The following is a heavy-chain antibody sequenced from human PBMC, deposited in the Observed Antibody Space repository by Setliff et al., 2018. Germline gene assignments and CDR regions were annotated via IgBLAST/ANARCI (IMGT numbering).Heavy chain of an antibody. J-gene: IGHJ6*03. CDR1: GDSISSRTYY. CDR3: ARSTVTTDYYYYYMDV. CDR2: IFYSGRT. D-gene: IGHD4-17*01. V-gene: IGHV4-39*01. Sequence: PSETLSLTCTVSGDSISSRTYYWSWIRQPAGKGLEWIGSIFYSGRTFYNPSLKSRVTISVDTSKNQLSLTLSSVTAADTGVYYCARSTVTTDYYYYYMDVWGKGTTVTVSS.